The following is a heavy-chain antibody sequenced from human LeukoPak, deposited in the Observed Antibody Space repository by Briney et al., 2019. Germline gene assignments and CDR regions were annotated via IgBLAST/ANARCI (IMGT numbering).Heavy chain of an antibody. V-gene: IGHV3-48*01. D-gene: IGHD3-10*01. CDR3: ARDFRGGSNYYYGMDV. J-gene: IGHJ6*02. CDR2: ISSSSSTI. CDR1: GFTFSSYS. Sequence: GGSLRLSCAASGFTFSSYSMNWVRQAPGKGLEWVSYISSSSSTIYYADSVKGRFTISRDNAKNSLYLQMNSLRAEDTAVYYCARDFRGGSNYYYGMDVWGQGTTVTVSS.